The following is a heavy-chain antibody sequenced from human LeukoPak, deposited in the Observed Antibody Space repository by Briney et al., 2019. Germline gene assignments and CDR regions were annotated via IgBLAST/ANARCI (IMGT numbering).Heavy chain of an antibody. D-gene: IGHD3-9*01. CDR2: IYTSGST. CDR1: GGSISSGSYY. J-gene: IGHJ1*01. V-gene: IGHV4-61*02. Sequence: PSETLSLTCTVSGGSISSGSYYWSWIRQPAGKGLEWIGRIYTSGSTNYNPSLKSRVTISVGTSKNQFSLKLSSVTAADTAVYYCARGRSDFDWSLPHFQHWGQGTLVTVSS. CDR3: ARGRSDFDWSLPHFQH.